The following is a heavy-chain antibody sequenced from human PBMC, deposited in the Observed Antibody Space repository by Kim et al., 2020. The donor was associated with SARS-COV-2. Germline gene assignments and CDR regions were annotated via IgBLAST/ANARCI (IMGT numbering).Heavy chain of an antibody. J-gene: IGHJ6*02. CDR3: ARVHDSYYYYYGMDV. D-gene: IGHD3-9*01. V-gene: IGHV3-53*01. Sequence: VKGRFTISRDNSKNTLYLQMNSLRAEDTAVYYCARVHDSYYYYYGMDVWGQGTTVTVSS.